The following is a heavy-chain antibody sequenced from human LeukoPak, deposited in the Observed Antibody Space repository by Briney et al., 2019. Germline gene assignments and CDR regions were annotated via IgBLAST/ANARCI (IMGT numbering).Heavy chain of an antibody. Sequence: SETLSLTCTVSGGSVSSGSYYWSRTRQPPGKGLEWIGYIYYSGSTNYNPSLKSRVTISVDTSKNQFSLKLSSVTAADTAVYYCARAYSGSYLYYYYYGMDVWGQGTTVTVSS. CDR1: GGSVSSGSYY. V-gene: IGHV4-61*01. CDR2: IYYSGST. CDR3: ARAYSGSYLYYYYYGMDV. J-gene: IGHJ6*02. D-gene: IGHD1-26*01.